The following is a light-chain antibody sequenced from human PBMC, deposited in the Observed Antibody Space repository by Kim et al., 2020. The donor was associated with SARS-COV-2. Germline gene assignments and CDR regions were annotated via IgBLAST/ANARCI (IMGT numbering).Light chain of an antibody. Sequence: SAEVGDRVTITCRASQSISSYLNWYQQKPGKAPKLLIYAASSLQSGVPSRFSGSGSGTDFTLTISSLQPEDFATYYCQQSYSTPYSFGQGTKLEI. V-gene: IGKV1-39*01. CDR2: AAS. CDR1: QSISSY. J-gene: IGKJ2*03. CDR3: QQSYSTPYS.